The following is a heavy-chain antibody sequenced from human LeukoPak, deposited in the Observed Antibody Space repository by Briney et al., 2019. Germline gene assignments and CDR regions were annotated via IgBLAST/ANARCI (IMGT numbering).Heavy chain of an antibody. CDR3: ARGDPHADL. CDR1: GFDLSTYE. V-gene: IGHV3-48*03. J-gene: IGHJ5*02. Sequence: SGGSLRLSCAASGFDLSTYEMNWVRQAPGKGLEWIAGITISGHTKNYADSVKGRFTISRDNARTSLYLQMNSLRVEDTGVYYCARGDPHADLWGQGTLVTVSS. CDR2: ITISGHTK.